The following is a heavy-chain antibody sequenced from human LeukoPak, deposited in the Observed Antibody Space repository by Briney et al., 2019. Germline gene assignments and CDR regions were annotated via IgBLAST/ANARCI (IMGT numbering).Heavy chain of an antibody. Sequence: SETLSLTCTVSGYSISSGYYWGWIRQPPGKGLEWIGSIYHSGSTYYNPSLKSRVTISVGTSKNQFSLKLSSVTAADTAVYYCASMIVARGHFDYWGQGTLVTVSS. D-gene: IGHD3-22*01. V-gene: IGHV4-38-2*02. J-gene: IGHJ4*02. CDR2: IYHSGST. CDR3: ASMIVARGHFDY. CDR1: GYSISSGYY.